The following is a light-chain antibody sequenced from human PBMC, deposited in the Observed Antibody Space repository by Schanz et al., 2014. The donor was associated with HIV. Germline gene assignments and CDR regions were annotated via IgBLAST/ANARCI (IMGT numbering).Light chain of an antibody. V-gene: IGKV1-5*03. CDR1: QSIRSW. Sequence: DIHMTQSPSTLSASVGDRVTITCRASQSIRSWLAWYQQKPGRAPKLLIYQASTLETGVPSRFSGSGSGTSFTLTITSLQPDDFATYYCQQCVTYPYTFGQGTKLEIK. J-gene: IGKJ2*01. CDR3: QQCVTYPYT. CDR2: QAS.